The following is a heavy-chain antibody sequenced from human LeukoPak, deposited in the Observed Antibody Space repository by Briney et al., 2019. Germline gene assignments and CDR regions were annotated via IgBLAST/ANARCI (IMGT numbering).Heavy chain of an antibody. CDR2: IYTGTSA. CDR1: GFTFSSYA. CDR3: AKDLYLSG. V-gene: IGHV3-23*03. D-gene: IGHD3-10*01. J-gene: IGHJ4*02. Sequence: GGSLRLSCAASGFTFSSYAMSWVRQAPGKGLEWVSVIYTGTSAYYADSVKGRFTISRDNSKNMLYLQMNSLRAEDTAVYFCAKDLYLSGWGQGTLVTVSS.